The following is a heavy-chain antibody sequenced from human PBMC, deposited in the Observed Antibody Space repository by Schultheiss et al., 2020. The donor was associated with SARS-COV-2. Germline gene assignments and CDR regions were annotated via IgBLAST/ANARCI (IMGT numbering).Heavy chain of an antibody. CDR1: GFTFSSYS. Sequence: GESLKISCAASGFTFSSYSMNWVRQAPGKGLEWVAVISYDGSNKYYADSVKGRFTISRDNAKNSLYLQMNSLRAEDKAVYYCARDDYDSSGYYIYWGQGT. CDR2: ISYDGSNK. J-gene: IGHJ4*02. D-gene: IGHD3-22*01. V-gene: IGHV3-30*03. CDR3: ARDDYDSSGYYIY.